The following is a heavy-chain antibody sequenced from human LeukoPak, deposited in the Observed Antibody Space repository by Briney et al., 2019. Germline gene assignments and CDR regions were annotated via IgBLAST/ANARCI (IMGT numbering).Heavy chain of an antibody. CDR1: GYTFTNYY. CDR3: ARPLGSGSYSY. CDR2: IDPKSGGT. D-gene: IGHD3-10*01. J-gene: IGHJ4*02. V-gene: IGHV1-2*02. Sequence: GASVKVSCKASGYTFTNYYIHWVRQAPGQGLEWMGWIDPKSGGTNHAQNFQGRVTMTRDTSISTAYMELSRLRSDDTAVYYCARPLGSGSYSYWGQGTLVTVSS.